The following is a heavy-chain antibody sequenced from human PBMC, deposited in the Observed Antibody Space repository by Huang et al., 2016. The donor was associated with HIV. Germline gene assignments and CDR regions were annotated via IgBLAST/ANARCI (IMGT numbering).Heavy chain of an antibody. D-gene: IGHD3-22*01. CDR2: INSDGSRR. J-gene: IGHJ4*02. CDR3: ARDYFPYESSGYLLDY. V-gene: IGHV3-74*01. CDR1: GFTFTKYW. Sequence: EVQLVESGGGLVQPGGSLRLSCVASGFTFTKYWMHWVRQAPGKGVLWVSRINSDGSRRDYADSVRGRFTVSRDYAKNTVYLQMNSLRAEDTAVYYCARDYFPYESSGYLLDYWGQATLVTVSS.